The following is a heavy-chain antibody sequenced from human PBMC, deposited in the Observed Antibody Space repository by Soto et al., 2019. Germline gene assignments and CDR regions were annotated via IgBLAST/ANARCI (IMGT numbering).Heavy chain of an antibody. CDR1: GGSISSYY. V-gene: IGHV4-59*01. J-gene: IGHJ5*02. CDR3: ARTQGTRFLEWLLSDNNWFDP. Sequence: SETLSLTCTVSGGSISSYYWSWIRQPPGKGLEWIGYIYYSGSTNYNPSLKSRVTISVDTSKNQFSLKLSSVTAADTAVYYCARTQGTRFLEWLLSDNNWFDPWGQGTLVTVSS. D-gene: IGHD3-3*01. CDR2: IYYSGST.